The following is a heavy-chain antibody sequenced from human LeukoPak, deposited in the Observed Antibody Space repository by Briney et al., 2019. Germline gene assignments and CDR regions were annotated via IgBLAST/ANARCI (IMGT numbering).Heavy chain of an antibody. J-gene: IGHJ4*02. CDR2: ISSSGFAT. Sequence: PGKSLRLSCATSGFNFANFAMDWVRQTPGKGLEWVSSISSSGFATYYGDSVKGRFTISRDNAKNSLYLQMNSLRDEDTAVYYCARDLGRGLTTVTTFDYWGQGTLVTVSS. D-gene: IGHD4-4*01. CDR1: GFNFANFA. V-gene: IGHV3-48*02. CDR3: ARDLGRGLTTVTTFDY.